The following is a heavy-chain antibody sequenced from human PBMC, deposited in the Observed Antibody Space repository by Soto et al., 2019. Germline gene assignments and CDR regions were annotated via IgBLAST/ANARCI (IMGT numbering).Heavy chain of an antibody. CDR3: VVAATLVWCPFDF. CDR2: IKEDGDET. Sequence: EVQLVESGGGLVQPGGSLRLSCAASGFTFTTSWMNWVRQAPGKGLEWVARIKEDGDETYYVDSVKGRFTISRDNAKNSLYLQMNSLRVEDTAVYYCVVAATLVWCPFDFWGQGTVVTVSP. CDR1: GFTFTTSW. D-gene: IGHD2-15*01. V-gene: IGHV3-7*01. J-gene: IGHJ4*02.